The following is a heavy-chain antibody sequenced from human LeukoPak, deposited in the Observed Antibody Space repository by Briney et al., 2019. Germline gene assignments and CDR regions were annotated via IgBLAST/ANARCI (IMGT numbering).Heavy chain of an antibody. CDR2: INSAGSST. Sequence: PGGSLRLSCAASGFTFSDYWMHWVRQAPGKGLVWVSRINSAGSSTTYADSVKGRFTISRDNSKNTLYLQMNSLRAEDTAVYYCAREGRYCSGGSCARHFDYWGQGTLVTVSS. CDR3: AREGRYCSGGSCARHFDY. V-gene: IGHV3-74*03. CDR1: GFTFSDYW. D-gene: IGHD2-15*01. J-gene: IGHJ4*02.